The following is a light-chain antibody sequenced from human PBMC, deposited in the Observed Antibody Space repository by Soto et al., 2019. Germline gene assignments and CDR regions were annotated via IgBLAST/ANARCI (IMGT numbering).Light chain of an antibody. V-gene: IGKV1-27*01. CDR2: AAS. J-gene: IGKJ4*01. Sequence: DIQMTQSPSSLSASVGDRVTITCRASQGISNYLAWYQQKPGKVPKLLIYAASTLQSGVPSRFSGSGSGTDFPLTISSLQPEDVATYYCQKYNSARLTFGGGTKVDIK. CDR3: QKYNSARLT. CDR1: QGISNY.